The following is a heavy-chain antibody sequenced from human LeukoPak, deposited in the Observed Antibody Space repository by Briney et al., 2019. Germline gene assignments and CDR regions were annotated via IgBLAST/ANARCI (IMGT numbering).Heavy chain of an antibody. V-gene: IGHV3-30*02. D-gene: IGHD3-10*01. Sequence: PGGSLRLSCAASGFTFSSYGMHWVRQAPGKGLEWVAFIRYDGSNKYYADSVKGRFTISRDNSKNMLYLQMNSLRAEDTAVYYCAKDRAGGSRMYYFDYWGQGTLVTVSS. CDR2: IRYDGSNK. CDR1: GFTFSSYG. CDR3: AKDRAGGSRMYYFDY. J-gene: IGHJ4*02.